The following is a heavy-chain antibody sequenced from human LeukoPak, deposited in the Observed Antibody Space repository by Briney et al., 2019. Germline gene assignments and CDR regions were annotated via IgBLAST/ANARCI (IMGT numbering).Heavy chain of an antibody. Sequence: ASVKVSCKASGYTFTGYYMHWVRQAPGQGLEWMGWINPNSGGTNYAQKFQGRVTMTRDTSISTAYMELSRLGSDDTAVYYCAREGPRPRKVAGTGWFDPWGQGTLVTVSS. CDR2: INPNSGGT. CDR1: GYTFTGYY. D-gene: IGHD6-19*01. J-gene: IGHJ5*02. V-gene: IGHV1-2*02. CDR3: AREGPRPRKVAGTGWFDP.